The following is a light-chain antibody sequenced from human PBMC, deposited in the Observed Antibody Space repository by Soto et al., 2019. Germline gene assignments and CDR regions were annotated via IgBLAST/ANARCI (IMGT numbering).Light chain of an antibody. CDR3: QQRSDRLPIT. J-gene: IGKJ1*01. CDR2: GAS. V-gene: IGKV3-15*01. Sequence: EIVMTQSPATLSVSPGERATLSCRASQSVVTNLAWYQQKPGQAPRLLIYGASTRATGIPARFSGSGSGTDFTLTISSLEPEDSAVYYCQQRSDRLPITFGQGTKVDIK. CDR1: QSVVTN.